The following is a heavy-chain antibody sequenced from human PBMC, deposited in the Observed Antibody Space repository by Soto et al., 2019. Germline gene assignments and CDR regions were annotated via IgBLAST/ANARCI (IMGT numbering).Heavy chain of an antibody. V-gene: IGHV1-69*06. CDR1: GGTFSSYA. CDR3: ARDRWYYYGSGREWGMDV. D-gene: IGHD3-10*01. J-gene: IGHJ6*02. CDR2: IIPIFGTA. Sequence: QVQLVQSGAEVKKPGSSVKVSCKASGGTFSSYAISWVRQAPGQGLEWMGGIIPIFGTANYAQKFQGRVTITADKSTSTAYMELSSLRSEDTAVYYCARDRWYYYGSGREWGMDVWGQGTTVTVSS.